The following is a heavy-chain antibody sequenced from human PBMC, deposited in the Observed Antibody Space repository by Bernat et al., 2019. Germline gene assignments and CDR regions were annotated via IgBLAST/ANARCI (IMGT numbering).Heavy chain of an antibody. D-gene: IGHD6-19*01. Sequence: EVQLLESGGGLVQPGGSLRLSCAASGFTFSSYAMSWVRQAPGKGLEWVSAISGSGGSTYYADSVKGRFNISRDNSKNTMYLQMNSLRAEETAVYYCAKGLSSCWTNCDAYYGMDVWGQGTTVTVSS. CDR2: ISGSGGST. J-gene: IGHJ6*02. CDR1: GFTFSSYA. CDR3: AKGLSSCWTNCDAYYGMDV. V-gene: IGHV3-23*01.